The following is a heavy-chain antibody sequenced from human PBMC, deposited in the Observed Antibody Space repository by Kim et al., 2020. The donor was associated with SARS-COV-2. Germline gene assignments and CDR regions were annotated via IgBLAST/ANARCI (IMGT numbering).Heavy chain of an antibody. CDR3: AKENPYYYGMDV. V-gene: IGHV3-33*06. CDR1: GFTFSSYG. Sequence: GGSLRLSCAASGFTFSSYGMHWVRQAPGKGLEWVAVIWYDGSNKYYADSVKGRFTISRDNSKNTLYLQMNSLRAEDTAVYYCAKENPYYYGMDVWGQGTTVTVSS. J-gene: IGHJ6*02. CDR2: IWYDGSNK.